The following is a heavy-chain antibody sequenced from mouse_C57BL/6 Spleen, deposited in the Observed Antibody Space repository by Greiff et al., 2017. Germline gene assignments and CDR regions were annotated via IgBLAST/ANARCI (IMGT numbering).Heavy chain of an antibody. J-gene: IGHJ3*01. D-gene: IGHD1-2*01. V-gene: IGHV5-4*03. Sequence: EVKLVESGGGLVKPGGSLKLSCAASGFTFSSYAMSWVRQTPEKRLEWVATISDGGSYTYYPDNVKGRFTISRDNAKNNLYLQMSHLKSEDTAMYYCARAITGGFAYWGQGTLVTVSA. CDR1: GFTFSSYA. CDR2: ISDGGSYT. CDR3: ARAITGGFAY.